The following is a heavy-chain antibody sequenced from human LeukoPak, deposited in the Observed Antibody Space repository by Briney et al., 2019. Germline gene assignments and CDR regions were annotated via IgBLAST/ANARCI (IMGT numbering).Heavy chain of an antibody. CDR1: GFTFSSYW. Sequence: PGGSLRLSCAASGFTFSSYWMSWVRQAPGKGLEWVANIKQDGSEKYYVDSVKGRFTISRDNAKNSLYLQMNSLRAEDTAVYYCARGGKYQLLPSDGMDVWGQGTTVTVSS. V-gene: IGHV3-7*01. D-gene: IGHD2-2*01. J-gene: IGHJ6*02. CDR2: IKQDGSEK. CDR3: ARGGKYQLLPSDGMDV.